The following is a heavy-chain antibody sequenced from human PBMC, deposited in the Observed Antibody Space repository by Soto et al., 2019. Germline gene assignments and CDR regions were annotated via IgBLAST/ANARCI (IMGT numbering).Heavy chain of an antibody. CDR2: INQDGSEK. D-gene: IGHD1-26*01. Sequence: GGSLRLSCAASGFTFSIYWMTWFRQAPGKGLEWVANINQDGSEKYYVDSVKGRFTVSRDNVKNALYLQMDSLRVEDTAVYFCALFDRSVSYFNIDVWGQGTTVTVSS. CDR1: GFTFSIYW. CDR3: ALFDRSVSYFNIDV. V-gene: IGHV3-7*01. J-gene: IGHJ6*02.